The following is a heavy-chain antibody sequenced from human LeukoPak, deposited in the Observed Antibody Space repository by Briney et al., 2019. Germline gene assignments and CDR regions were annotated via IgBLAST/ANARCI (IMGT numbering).Heavy chain of an antibody. CDR1: GGYTGSHY. CDR2: KSPSGTT. J-gene: IGHJ5*02. D-gene: IGHD2/OR15-2a*01. CDR3: ARDFYASGFYFWFDP. V-gene: IGHV4-4*07. Sequence: SETLSLTCTVSGGYTGSHYWSWIRQPAGKGLEWIGRKSPSGTTHYNPSLGSRVTMSVDTSKNYFSLRWSSVTAADTAVYYCARDFYASGFYFWFDPWGQGMLVTVSS.